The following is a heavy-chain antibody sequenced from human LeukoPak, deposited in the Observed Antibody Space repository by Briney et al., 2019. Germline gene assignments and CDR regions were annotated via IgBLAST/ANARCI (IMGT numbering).Heavy chain of an antibody. CDR2: IYTSGST. CDR3: ARGGGDWGFHQSDY. J-gene: IGHJ4*02. CDR1: GGSFSSGSYY. V-gene: IGHV4-61*02. Sequence: PSQTLSLTCTVSGGSFSSGSYYWSWIRQPGGKGLEWIGRIYTSGSTNYNPSLKSRVTISVDTSKNQFSLKLSSVTAAATAVYYCARGGGDWGFHQSDYWGQGTLVTVSS. D-gene: IGHD2-21*01.